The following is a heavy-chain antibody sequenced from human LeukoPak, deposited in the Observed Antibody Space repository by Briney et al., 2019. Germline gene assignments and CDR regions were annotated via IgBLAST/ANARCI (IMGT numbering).Heavy chain of an antibody. V-gene: IGHV4-61*08. CDR3: ARERVYCSGGSCYSRSY. CDR1: GGSISSGDYY. D-gene: IGHD2-15*01. Sequence: SETLSLTCTVSGGSISSGDYYWTWIRQPPGKGLEWIGYIYYNGSTNCSPSLKSRVTISVDTSKNQFSLKLTSVTPADTAVYYCARERVYCSGGSCYSRSYWGQGTLVTVSS. CDR2: IYYNGST. J-gene: IGHJ4*02.